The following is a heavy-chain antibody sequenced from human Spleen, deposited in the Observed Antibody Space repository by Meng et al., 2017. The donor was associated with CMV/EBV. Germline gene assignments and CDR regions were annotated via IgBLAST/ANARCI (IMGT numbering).Heavy chain of an antibody. J-gene: IGHJ4*02. V-gene: IGHV3-21*01. CDR1: GFTFSSYS. Sequence: SGFTFSSYSMKWVRQAPGKGLEWVSSISSSSSYIYYADSVKGRFTISRDNAKNSLYLQMNSLRAEDTAVYYCARDMAGDAADSPADYWGQGTLVTVSS. CDR3: ARDMAGDAADSPADY. D-gene: IGHD6-13*01. CDR2: ISSSSSYI.